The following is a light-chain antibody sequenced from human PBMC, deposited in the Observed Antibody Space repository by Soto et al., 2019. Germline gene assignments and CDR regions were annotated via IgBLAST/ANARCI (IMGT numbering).Light chain of an antibody. V-gene: IGKV3-15*01. CDR3: QHRSNWPPYT. J-gene: IGKJ2*01. CDR2: GAS. Sequence: EIMMTQSPVTLSVSPGERATLSCRASQSVNSNLAWYQQKPGQAPRLLIYGASTRATGIPASFIGNGSGTEFTLTASSLQPEDFALYYCQHRSNWPPYTFGQGTRVDIK. CDR1: QSVNSN.